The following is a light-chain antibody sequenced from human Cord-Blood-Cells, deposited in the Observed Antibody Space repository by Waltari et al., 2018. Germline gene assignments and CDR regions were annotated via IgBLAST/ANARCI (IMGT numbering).Light chain of an antibody. Sequence: EIVLTQSPGTLSLSPGARATLSCRASQSVSSSYLAWYQQKPGQAPSLLISGASSRATGIPDRFRGSGSGTDFTLTISRLEPEDFAVYYCQQYGSSPKTFGQGTKVEIK. V-gene: IGKV3-20*01. CDR2: GAS. CDR1: QSVSSSY. J-gene: IGKJ1*01. CDR3: QQYGSSPKT.